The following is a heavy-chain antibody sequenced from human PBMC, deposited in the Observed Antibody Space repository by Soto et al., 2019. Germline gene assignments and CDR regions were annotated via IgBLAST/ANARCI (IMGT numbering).Heavy chain of an antibody. CDR3: ARVTCITIFGVVIGDAFES. D-gene: IGHD3-3*01. CDR2: ISAYNGNT. V-gene: IGHV1-18*01. J-gene: IGHJ3*02. CDR1: GYTFTSYG. Sequence: ASVKVSCKASGYTFTSYGISWVRQAPGQGLEWMGWISAYNGNTNYAQKLQGRVTMTTDTSTSTAYMELRSLRSDDTAVYYCARVTCITIFGVVIGDAFESWGQGTMVTVSS.